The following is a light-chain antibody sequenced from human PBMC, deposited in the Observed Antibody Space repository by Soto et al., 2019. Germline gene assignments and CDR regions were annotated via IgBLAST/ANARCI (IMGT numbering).Light chain of an antibody. CDR1: QSVSSN. J-gene: IGKJ1*01. CDR2: GAS. V-gene: IGKV3-15*01. Sequence: EIVMTQSPATLSVSPWERATLSCRASQSVSSNLAWYQQKPGQAPRLLIYGASTRATGIPARFSGSGSGTALTLTISSLQYEDFAVYYCQQYNNWPPWTFGQGTKVEIK. CDR3: QQYNNWPPWT.